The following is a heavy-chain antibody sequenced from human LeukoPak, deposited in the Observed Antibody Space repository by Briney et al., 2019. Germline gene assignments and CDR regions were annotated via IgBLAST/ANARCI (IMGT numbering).Heavy chain of an antibody. Sequence: GGSLRLSCAASGFTFSSYEMNWVRQAPGKGLEWVSYISSSGSTIYYADSVKGRFTISRDNAKNSLYLQMNSLRAEDTAVYYCARSWGGNLYDYWGQGTLVTVSS. J-gene: IGHJ4*02. V-gene: IGHV3-48*03. CDR2: ISSSGSTI. D-gene: IGHD3-16*01. CDR3: ARSWGGNLYDY. CDR1: GFTFSSYE.